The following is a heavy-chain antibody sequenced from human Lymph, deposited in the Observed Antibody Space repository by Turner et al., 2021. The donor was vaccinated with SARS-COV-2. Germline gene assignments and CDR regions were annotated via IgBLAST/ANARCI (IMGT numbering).Heavy chain of an antibody. J-gene: IGHJ4*02. CDR1: GFTFSSYA. V-gene: IGHV3-64*01. CDR3: ARDWRAGNY. CDR2: ISSDGVST. Sequence: EVQLVESGGGLVQPGGSLRLSCAASGFTFSSYALHWVSQAPGKGLEYVTAISSDGVSTYYANSVKGRYTISRDKSKNTLYLQMGSLRAEDMAVYYCARDWRAGNYWGQGTLVTVSS. D-gene: IGHD3-3*01.